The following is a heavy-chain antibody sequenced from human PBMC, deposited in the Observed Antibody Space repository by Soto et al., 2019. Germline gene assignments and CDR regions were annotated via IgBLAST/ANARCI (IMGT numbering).Heavy chain of an antibody. CDR3: VKDDGGYPSTAPH. CDR2: ISGSGGST. V-gene: IGHV3-23*01. Sequence: GGSLRLSCAASGFTFSSYAMSWVRQAPGKGLEWVSAISGSGGSTYYADSVKSRFTISRDNSRNSLSPQLDSLGVEDTAVYFCVKDDGGYPSTAPHWGQGTLVTVSS. CDR1: GFTFSSYA. J-gene: IGHJ4*02. D-gene: IGHD3-22*01.